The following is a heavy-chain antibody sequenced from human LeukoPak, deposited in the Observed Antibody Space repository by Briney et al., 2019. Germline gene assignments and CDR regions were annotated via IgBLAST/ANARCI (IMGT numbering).Heavy chain of an antibody. CDR3: ASRRIAARKQNFDY. Sequence: SETLSLTCTVSGGSISSHYWSWIRQPPGKGLEWIGYIYYSGSTNYNPSLKSRVTISVDTSKNQFSLKLSSVTAADTAVYYCASRRIAARKQNFDYWGQGTLVTVSS. V-gene: IGHV4-59*11. J-gene: IGHJ4*02. CDR2: IYYSGST. CDR1: GGSISSHY. D-gene: IGHD6-6*01.